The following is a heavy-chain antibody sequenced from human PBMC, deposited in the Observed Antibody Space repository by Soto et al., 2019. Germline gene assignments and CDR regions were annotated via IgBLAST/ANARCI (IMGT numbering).Heavy chain of an antibody. Sequence: PGESLKISCKGSGYSFSSYWIGWVRQMPGKGLEWMGIIYPGDSDTRYSPSFQGQVTISADKSISTAYLQWSSLKASDTAMYYCATDTARTHYYYGMDVWGQGTTVTVSS. CDR2: IYPGDSDT. J-gene: IGHJ6*02. CDR1: GYSFSSYW. V-gene: IGHV5-51*01. CDR3: ATDTARTHYYYGMDV. D-gene: IGHD5-18*01.